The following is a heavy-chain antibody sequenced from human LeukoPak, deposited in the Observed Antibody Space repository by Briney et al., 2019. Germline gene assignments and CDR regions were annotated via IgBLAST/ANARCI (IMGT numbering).Heavy chain of an antibody. CDR3: ARYTGSPLVYFDY. CDR2: IYYSGNT. D-gene: IGHD1-26*01. CDR1: GGSITSTSYY. Sequence: SETLSLTCTVSGGSITSTSYYWGWIRQPPGKGLEWIGSIYYSGNTYSNPSLKSRVSMSVDTSKNQFSLRLSSVTAADTAAYYCARYTGSPLVYFDYWGQGTLVTVSS. V-gene: IGHV4-39*01. J-gene: IGHJ4*02.